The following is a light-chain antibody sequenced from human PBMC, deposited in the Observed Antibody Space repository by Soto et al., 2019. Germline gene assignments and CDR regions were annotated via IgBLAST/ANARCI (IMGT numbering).Light chain of an antibody. J-gene: IGKJ1*01. CDR2: AAS. CDR3: QQYNTYSWT. V-gene: IGKV1-5*01. Sequence: DIQMTQSPSTLSASVGDRVTITCRAGQSISTWLAWYQQKPGQAPKLLISAASNLESGVPSRFSGSGSGTEFTLTISGLQPDDFATYYCQQYNTYSWTCGQGTKV. CDR1: QSISTW.